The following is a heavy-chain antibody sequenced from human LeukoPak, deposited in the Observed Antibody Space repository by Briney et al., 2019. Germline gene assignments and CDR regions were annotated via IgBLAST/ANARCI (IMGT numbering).Heavy chain of an antibody. CDR2: ISYDGSNK. V-gene: IGHV3-30*04. CDR1: GFTFSSYA. CDR3: AKGGGYSYEYYFDY. Sequence: GGSLRLSCAASGFTFSSYAMHWVRQAPGKGLEWVALISYDGSNKYYADSVKGRFTISRDNSKNTLYLQMNSLRAEDTAVYYCAKGGGYSYEYYFDYWGQGTLVTVSS. D-gene: IGHD5-18*01. J-gene: IGHJ4*02.